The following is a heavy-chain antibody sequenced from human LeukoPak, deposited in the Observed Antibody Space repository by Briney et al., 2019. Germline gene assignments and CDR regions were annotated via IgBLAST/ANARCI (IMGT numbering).Heavy chain of an antibody. CDR2: IRDSGST. Sequence: PSETLSLTCSVSGGSISSNYWSWIRQPPGKGLEWIGYIRDSGSTNYNSSLKSRVIISLDTSKNQFFLILSSVTAADTAVYYCARVGPGDHTWGSYSFDLWGRGTLVTVSS. CDR1: GGSISSNY. CDR3: ARVGPGDHTWGSYSFDL. V-gene: IGHV4-59*01. J-gene: IGHJ4*02. D-gene: IGHD3-16*01.